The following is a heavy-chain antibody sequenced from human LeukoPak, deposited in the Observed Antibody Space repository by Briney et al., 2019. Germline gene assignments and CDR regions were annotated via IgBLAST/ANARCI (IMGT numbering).Heavy chain of an antibody. D-gene: IGHD5-18*01. CDR3: ARDGGGEYSYGYPLDY. V-gene: IGHV3-21*06. J-gene: IGHJ4*02. CDR1: GFTLSSYS. CDR2: NSSTSSYI. Sequence: PGGSLRLSCVASGFTLSSYSMNWVHQAPGKVLEWASVNSSTSSYIRYAESVKGRFTISRDNAKNSLVLEMKSMRAEDTAVYYCARDGGGEYSYGYPLDYWGQGTLVTVSS.